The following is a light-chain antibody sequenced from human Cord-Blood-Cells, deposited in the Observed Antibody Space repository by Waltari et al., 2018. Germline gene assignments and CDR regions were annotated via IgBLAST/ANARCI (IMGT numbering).Light chain of an antibody. V-gene: IGLV1-47*01. CDR1: SSNIGSNY. Sequence: QSVLTQPPSASGTPGQRVTIPCSGSSSNIGSNYVYWYQQHPGTAPKLLIDRNKQRPSGVPDRFSGSKSGTSASLAISGLRSEDEADYYCAAWDDSLSGWVFGGGTKLTVL. CDR3: AAWDDSLSGWV. J-gene: IGLJ3*02. CDR2: RNK.